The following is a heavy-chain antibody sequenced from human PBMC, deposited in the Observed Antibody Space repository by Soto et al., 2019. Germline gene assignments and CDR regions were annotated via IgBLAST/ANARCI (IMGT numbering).Heavy chain of an antibody. CDR3: ATGRVLGYCSGGSCHAAFDI. J-gene: IGHJ3*02. CDR2: FDPEDGET. D-gene: IGHD2-15*01. Sequence: ASVKVSCKVSGYTLTELCMHWVRQAPGKGLEWMGGFDPEDGETIYAQKFQGRVTMTEDTSTDTAYMELSSLRSEDTAVYYCATGRVLGYCSGGSCHAAFDIWGQGTMVTVSS. V-gene: IGHV1-24*01. CDR1: GYTLTELC.